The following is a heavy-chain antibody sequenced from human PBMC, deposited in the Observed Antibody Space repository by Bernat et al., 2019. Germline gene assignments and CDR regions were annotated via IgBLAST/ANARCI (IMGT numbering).Heavy chain of an antibody. CDR3: ARYAHCEDHCSQDH. V-gene: IGHV3-23*01. D-gene: IGHD2-21*01. J-gene: IGHJ4*02. CDR2: LSANGGNT. Sequence: EVQLLESGGGLVQPGGSLRLSCRGSGFAFNTYAMSWVRQAPGKGLEWVSGLSANGGNTHYADSVKGRFTISRDNSKNTVFLQMNSLRGEDTAVYYCARYAHCEDHCSQDHWGQGTLVTVSS. CDR1: GFAFNTYA.